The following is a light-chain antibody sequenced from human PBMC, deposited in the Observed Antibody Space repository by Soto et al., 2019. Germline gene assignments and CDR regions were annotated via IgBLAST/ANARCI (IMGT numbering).Light chain of an antibody. CDR1: QGISSL. Sequence: DIQMTQSPSSVSASVGDRVTITCLASQGISSLLACYQQKPGKAPELLIYAASSLQSGVPPRFRGSGSGTDFTITISSLQPEDVATYFCQQANSFLTLTFGGGTKVDIE. V-gene: IGKV1-12*01. CDR3: QQANSFLTLT. CDR2: AAS. J-gene: IGKJ4*01.